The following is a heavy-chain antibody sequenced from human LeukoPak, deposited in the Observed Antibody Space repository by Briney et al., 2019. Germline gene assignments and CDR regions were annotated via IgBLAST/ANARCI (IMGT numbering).Heavy chain of an antibody. Sequence: SQTLSLTCTVSGGSVSSGPFYWSWIRQPAGKGLEWIGRIYTSGNTNYNPSLKSRVTISIHTSKNQFSLELSSVTATDTAVYYCARDTSSPVFGLDLWSQGTLVTVSS. CDR1: GGSVSSGPFY. D-gene: IGHD2-2*01. CDR3: ARDTSSPVFGLDL. CDR2: IYTSGNT. V-gene: IGHV4-61*02. J-gene: IGHJ5*02.